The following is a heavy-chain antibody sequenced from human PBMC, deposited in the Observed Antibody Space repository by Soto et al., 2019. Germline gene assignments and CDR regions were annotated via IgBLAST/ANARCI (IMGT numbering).Heavy chain of an antibody. CDR2: ISSSGTGV. CDR1: GFTFSDYY. CDR3: ARAYSDAFDI. J-gene: IGHJ3*02. V-gene: IGHV3-11*01. D-gene: IGHD2-15*01. Sequence: GGSLRLSCAASGFTFSDYYMTWIRQAPGKGLEWVSYISSSGTGVYYADSVKGRFTISRDNAKNSLYLQMSSLRAEDTAVYYCARAYSDAFDIWGQGTMVTVSS.